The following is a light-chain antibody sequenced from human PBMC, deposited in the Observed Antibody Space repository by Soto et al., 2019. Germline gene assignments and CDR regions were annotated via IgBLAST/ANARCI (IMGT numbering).Light chain of an antibody. V-gene: IGKV3-20*01. J-gene: IGKJ5*01. CDR2: DTS. CDR1: QTLSNSF. Sequence: EIVLTHSPCTLSLSPWERATLSFMATQTLSNSFIAWYQQKPGQAPRLLMYDTSSRATGVPDRYSASGSGTDFTLTISRLEPEDFAVFFCQQYGTSEIIFGQGTRLEI. CDR3: QQYGTSEII.